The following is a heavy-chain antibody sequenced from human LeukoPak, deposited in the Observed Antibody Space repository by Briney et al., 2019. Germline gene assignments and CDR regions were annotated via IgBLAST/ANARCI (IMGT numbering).Heavy chain of an antibody. V-gene: IGHV4-34*01. D-gene: IGHD1-26*01. CDR2: INHSGST. J-gene: IGHJ4*02. CDR3: ARGQYSGSYSYYFDY. Sequence: KASETLSLTCAVYGGSFSGYYWSWIRQPPGKGLEWIGEINHSGSTNYNPSLKSRVTISVDTSKNQFSLKLSSVTAADTAVYYCARGQYSGSYSYYFDYWGQGTLVTVSS. CDR1: GGSFSGYY.